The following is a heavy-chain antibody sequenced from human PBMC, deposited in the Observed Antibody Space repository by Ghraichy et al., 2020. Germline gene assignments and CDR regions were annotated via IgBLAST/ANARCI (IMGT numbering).Heavy chain of an antibody. CDR1: GFTFSSHS. CDR3: GGYAGY. V-gene: IGHV3-64D*06. Sequence: GSLRLSCSASGFTFSSHSMHWVRQAPGKGLEYVSAISNSGYSTYYADSVKGRFTISRDNSKNTLYLQMSSLRAEDTAVYYCGGYAGYWGQGTLVRVSS. D-gene: IGHD5-12*01. J-gene: IGHJ4*02. CDR2: ISNSGYST.